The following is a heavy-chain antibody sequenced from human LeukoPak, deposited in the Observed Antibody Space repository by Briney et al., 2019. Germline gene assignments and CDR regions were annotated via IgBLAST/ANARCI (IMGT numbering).Heavy chain of an antibody. Sequence: SETLSLTCTVSGGSISNYYGSWIRQPPGKGLEWIGYFYYTGSTNYSPSLKNRVTISVDTSKNQFSLKLSSVTAADTAVYYCASTHYYDSSAYYSAFDLWAKGQWSPSLQ. CDR3: ASTHYYDSSAYYSAFDL. V-gene: IGHV4-59*08. J-gene: IGHJ3*01. CDR1: GGSISNYY. CDR2: FYYTGST. D-gene: IGHD3-22*01.